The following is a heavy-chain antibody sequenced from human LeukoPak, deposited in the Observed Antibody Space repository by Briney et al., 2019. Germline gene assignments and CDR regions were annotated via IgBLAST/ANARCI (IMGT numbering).Heavy chain of an antibody. Sequence: SETLSLTCGVSGGSITNTNYWTWVRQPPGKGLEWIGEVNLQGSTNYNPSLMGRVAISVDTSENHISLQLTSVTAADTAVYYCARDSGYSYGIDYWGQGTLVTVSS. CDR3: ARDSGYSYGIDY. D-gene: IGHD5-18*01. CDR2: VNLQGST. V-gene: IGHV4-4*02. CDR1: GGSITNTNY. J-gene: IGHJ4*02.